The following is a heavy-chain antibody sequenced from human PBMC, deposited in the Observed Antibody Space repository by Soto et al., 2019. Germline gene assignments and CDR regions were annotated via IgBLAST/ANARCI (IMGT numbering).Heavy chain of an antibody. V-gene: IGHV4-4*07. D-gene: IGHD4-17*01. CDR1: GGSIISYS. CDR2: IYTSGST. Sequence: SETLSLTCTVPGGSIISYSWSWIRQPAGKGLEWIGRIYTSGSTNYNPSLKSRVTMSVDTSKNQFSLKLSSVTAADTAVYYCARGNLDDYGDYGPWGGYYYGMDVWGQGTTVP. J-gene: IGHJ6*02. CDR3: ARGNLDDYGDYGPWGGYYYGMDV.